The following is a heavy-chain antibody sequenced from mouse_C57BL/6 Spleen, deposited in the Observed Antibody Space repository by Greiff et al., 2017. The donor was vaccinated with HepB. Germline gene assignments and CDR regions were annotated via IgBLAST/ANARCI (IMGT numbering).Heavy chain of an antibody. V-gene: IGHV1-81*01. CDR3: AKIYYDYDGVSY. J-gene: IGHJ2*01. Sequence: VKQRTGQGLEWIGEIYPRSGNTYYNEKFKGKATLTADKSSSTAYMELRSLTSEDSAVYFCAKIYYDYDGVSYWGQGTTLTVSS. CDR2: IYPRSGNT. D-gene: IGHD2-4*01.